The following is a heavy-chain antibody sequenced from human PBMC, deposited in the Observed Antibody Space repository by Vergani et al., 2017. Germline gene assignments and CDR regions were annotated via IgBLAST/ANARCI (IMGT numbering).Heavy chain of an antibody. Sequence: EVQLVESGGGLVKPGGSLRLSCAASGFTFSNAWMSWVRQAPGKGLEWVGRIKSKTDGGTTDYAAPVKGRFTIPRDYSNNTLYLQMNSLRTEDTAVSYCTTDFGCSGGSYYLYYYYYMDVWGKGTTVTVSS. V-gene: IGHV3-15*01. D-gene: IGHD2-15*01. J-gene: IGHJ6*03. CDR1: GFTFSNAW. CDR2: IKSKTDGGTT. CDR3: TTDFGCSGGSYYLYYYYYMDV.